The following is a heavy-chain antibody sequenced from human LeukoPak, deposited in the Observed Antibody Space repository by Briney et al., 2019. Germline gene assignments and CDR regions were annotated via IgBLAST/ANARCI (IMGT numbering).Heavy chain of an antibody. V-gene: IGHV1-2*02. CDR1: GYTFIDYY. J-gene: IGHJ4*02. CDR2: INPNSGGT. CDR3: AREGPIVGATHLVDY. D-gene: IGHD1-26*01. Sequence: ASVKVSCKAYGYTFIDYYMHWVRQAPGQGLEWMGWINPNSGGTNYAQKFQGRVTMTRDTSISTAYMELSRLRSDDTAVYYCAREGPIVGATHLVDYWGQGTLVTVSS.